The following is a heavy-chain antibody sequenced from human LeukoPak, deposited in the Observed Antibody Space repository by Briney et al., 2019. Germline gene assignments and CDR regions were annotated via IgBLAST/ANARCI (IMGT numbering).Heavy chain of an antibody. Sequence: GGSLRLSFAASGFTFSSYGMHWVRQAPGKGLEWVAFIRYDGSNKYYADSVKGRFTISRDNSKNTLYLQMNSLRAEDTAVYYCAEVGYSSSWLNYWGQGTLVTVSS. J-gene: IGHJ4*02. V-gene: IGHV3-30*02. CDR1: GFTFSSYG. D-gene: IGHD6-13*01. CDR3: AEVGYSSSWLNY. CDR2: IRYDGSNK.